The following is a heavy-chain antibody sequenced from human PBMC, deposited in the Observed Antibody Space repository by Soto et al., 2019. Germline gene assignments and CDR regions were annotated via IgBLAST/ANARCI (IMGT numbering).Heavy chain of an antibody. CDR2: IIPILGIA. J-gene: IGHJ4*02. CDR3: ARESTGYSSSWYDY. V-gene: IGHV1-69*02. D-gene: IGHD6-13*01. CDR1: GGTFSSYT. Sequence: ASVKVSCKASGGTFSSYTISWVRQAPGQGLEWMGRIIPILGIANYAQKFQGRVTITADKSTSTAYMELSSLRSEDTAVYYCARESTGYSSSWYDYWGQGTLVTVSS.